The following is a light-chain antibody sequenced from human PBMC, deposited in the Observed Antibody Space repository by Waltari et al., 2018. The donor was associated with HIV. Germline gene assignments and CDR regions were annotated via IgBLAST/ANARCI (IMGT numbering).Light chain of an antibody. J-gene: IGLJ2*01. CDR1: NTDIGLYNL. Sequence: QSALTQPASVSGSPGQSITISCTGGNTDIGLYNLVSWYLQHPGKAPLLVIYRVNSRPSGVSDRFSCSKSGNTASLTISSLQAEDEGDYYCSSYTSADSLLFGGGTKLTVL. CDR2: RVN. V-gene: IGLV2-14*01. CDR3: SSYTSADSLL.